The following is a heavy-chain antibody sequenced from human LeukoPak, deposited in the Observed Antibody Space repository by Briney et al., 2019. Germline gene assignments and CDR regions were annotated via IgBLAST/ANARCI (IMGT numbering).Heavy chain of an antibody. J-gene: IGHJ4*02. CDR3: AREGSKKYSSSVFDY. V-gene: IGHV4-59*12. D-gene: IGHD6-6*01. CDR2: IYYSGST. Sequence: SETLSLTCTVSGGSISSYYWSWIRQPPGKGLEWIGYIYYSGSTNYNPSLKSRVTISVDTSKNQFSLKLSSVTAADTAVYYCAREGSKKYSSSVFDYWGQGTLVTVSS. CDR1: GGSISSYY.